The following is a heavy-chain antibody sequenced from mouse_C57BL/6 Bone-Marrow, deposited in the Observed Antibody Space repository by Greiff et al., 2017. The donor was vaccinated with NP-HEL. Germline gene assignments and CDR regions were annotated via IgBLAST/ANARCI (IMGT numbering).Heavy chain of an antibody. D-gene: IGHD1-1*01. CDR1: GYSITSGYY. J-gene: IGHJ2*01. Sequence: EVQLKESGPGLVKPSQSLSLTCSVTGYSITSGYYWNWIRQFPGNKLEWMGYISYDGSNNYNPSLKNRISITRDTSKNQFFLKLNSVTTEDTATYYCARGHYGSSSYYFDYWGQGTTLTVSS. CDR3: ARGHYGSSSYYFDY. CDR2: ISYDGSN. V-gene: IGHV3-6*01.